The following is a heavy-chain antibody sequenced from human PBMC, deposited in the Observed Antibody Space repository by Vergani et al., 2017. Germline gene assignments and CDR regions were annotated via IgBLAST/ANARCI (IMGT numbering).Heavy chain of an antibody. V-gene: IGHV3-23*01. CDR1: GFTFSSYA. Sequence: EVQLLESGGGLVQPGGSLRLSCAASGFTFSSYAMIWVRQAPGKGLEWVSAISGSGGSTYYADSVKGRFTISRDNSKNTLYLQMNSLRAEDTAVYYCAKFSYDYVWGNYWGQGTLVTVSS. J-gene: IGHJ4*02. CDR3: AKFSYDYVWGNY. CDR2: ISGSGGST. D-gene: IGHD3-16*01.